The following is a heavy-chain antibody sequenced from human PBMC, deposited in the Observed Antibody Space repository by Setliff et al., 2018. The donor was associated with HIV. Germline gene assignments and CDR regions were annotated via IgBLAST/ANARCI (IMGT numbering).Heavy chain of an antibody. CDR3: TREFFY. D-gene: IGHD3-3*01. Sequence: SETLSLTCTVSGDFISSGNFHWNWIRQPAGKGPEWIGLIYTRGSVSYSLSLMSRVTISLDTSKNQLSLKLSSVTAADTAVYYCTREFFYWGQGILVTVSS. CDR1: GDFISSGNFH. CDR2: IYTRGSV. J-gene: IGHJ4*02. V-gene: IGHV4-61*02.